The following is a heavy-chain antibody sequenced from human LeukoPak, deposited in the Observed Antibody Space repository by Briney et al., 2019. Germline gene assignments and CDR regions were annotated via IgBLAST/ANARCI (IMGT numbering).Heavy chain of an antibody. Sequence: GGSLRLSCAASGFTVSSNYMSWVRQAPGKGLEWVSVIYSGGSTYYADSVKGRFTISRDNSKNTLYLQMNSLRAEDTAVYYCARGGHSSSWYGSWSDYWGQGTLVTVSS. CDR2: IYSGGST. D-gene: IGHD6-13*01. J-gene: IGHJ4*02. CDR3: ARGGHSSSWYGSWSDY. CDR1: GFTVSSNY. V-gene: IGHV3-53*01.